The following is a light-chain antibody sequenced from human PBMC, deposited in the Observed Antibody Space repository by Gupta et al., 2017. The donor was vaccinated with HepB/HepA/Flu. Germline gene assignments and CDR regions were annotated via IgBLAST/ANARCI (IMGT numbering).Light chain of an antibody. J-gene: IGKJ4*01. Sequence: DVVMTQPTFSLTVPPGEPASSSCRSSQSLVHSNGFHYLDWYLQKPGQSPQLLIYLGFSRASGVPNRFSGSGSGSDFTLTISTVEAEDVGIYYCKQALKTPFTFGGGTKVEIK. CDR1: QSLVHSNGFHY. V-gene: IGKV2-28*01. CDR3: KQALKTPFT. CDR2: LGF.